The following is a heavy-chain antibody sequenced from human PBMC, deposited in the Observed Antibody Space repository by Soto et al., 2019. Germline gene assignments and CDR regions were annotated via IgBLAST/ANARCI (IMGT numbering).Heavy chain of an antibody. D-gene: IGHD2-15*01. V-gene: IGHV4-59*08. CDR2: IYYSGST. CDR1: GGSISSYY. J-gene: IGHJ6*03. Sequence: PSETLSLTCTVSGGSISSYYWSWIRQPPGKGLEWIGYIYYSGSTNYNPSLKSRVTISVDTSKNQFSLKLSSVTAADTAVYYCARQPRTHGYRSGGSCYDKDNYYYYMDVWGKGTTVTVSS. CDR3: ARQPRTHGYRSGGSCYDKDNYYYYMDV.